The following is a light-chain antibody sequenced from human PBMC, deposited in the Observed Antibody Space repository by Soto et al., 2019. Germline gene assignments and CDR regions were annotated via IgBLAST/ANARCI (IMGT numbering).Light chain of an antibody. J-gene: IGLJ1*01. Sequence: QSGLTQPASVSGSPGQSITISCSGTSSDIGGYNHVAWYQQFPVKSPKLMIYAVSDRPPGVSDRFSGSKSGITDSLTISGLQTEDEADYYCISYTDRQSYICGTGTKVTVL. CDR3: ISYTDRQSYI. CDR2: AVS. CDR1: SSDIGGYNH. V-gene: IGLV2-14*03.